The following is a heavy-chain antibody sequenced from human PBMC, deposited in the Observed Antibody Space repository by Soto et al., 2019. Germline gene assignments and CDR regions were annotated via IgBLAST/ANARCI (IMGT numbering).Heavy chain of an antibody. Sequence: SETLSLTCAVSGASIRSTDYYWSWIRQAPGKGLEWIGYVYYTGSTYYNPSLMSRLTISVDTSKNQFSLKLTSVTAAETAVYYCVRTAREGAVAPHWFDRWGQGTQVTVSS. CDR2: VYYTGST. CDR1: GASIRSTDYY. V-gene: IGHV4-30-4*01. J-gene: IGHJ5*02. D-gene: IGHD2-21*02. CDR3: VRTAREGAVAPHWFDR.